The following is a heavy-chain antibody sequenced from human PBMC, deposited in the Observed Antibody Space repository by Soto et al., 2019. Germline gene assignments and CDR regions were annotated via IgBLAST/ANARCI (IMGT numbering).Heavy chain of an antibody. Sequence: WGSPRISCASCGVPVCSYAMGGARQAPGKGLEWVSATSRSCGSTYYADSVKGRFTISRDTSKSTLYLQMNSLSAEDTAVYYCAKDYDFWSGPAVGFDYWGQGTLLTVSS. J-gene: IGHJ4*02. CDR3: AKDYDFWSGPAVGFDY. V-gene: IGHV3-23*01. D-gene: IGHD3-3*01. CDR1: GVPVCSYA. CDR2: TSRSCGST.